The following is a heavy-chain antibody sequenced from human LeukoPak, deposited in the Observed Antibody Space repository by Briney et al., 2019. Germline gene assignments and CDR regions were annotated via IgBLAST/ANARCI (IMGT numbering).Heavy chain of an antibody. CDR2: IGTAIDT. J-gene: IGHJ6*03. CDR3: ARGPPRGKYYYMDV. Sequence: GGSLRLSCAASGFTFSSFDMHWVRQPTGQDLEWVSTIGTAIDTYYPGSVEGRFTLSRDNAKNSLYLQMNSLTAGDTAVYYCARGPPRGKYYYMDVWGKGTTVTVSS. CDR1: GFTFSSFD. V-gene: IGHV3-13*01. D-gene: IGHD1-1*01.